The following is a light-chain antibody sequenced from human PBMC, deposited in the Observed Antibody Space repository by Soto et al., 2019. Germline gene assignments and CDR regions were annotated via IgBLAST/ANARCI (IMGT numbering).Light chain of an antibody. J-gene: IGLJ2*01. CDR2: GNS. CDR3: QSYDSSLSGVV. CDR1: SYNIGAVYD. V-gene: IGLV1-40*01. Sequence: QSVLTQPPSVSGAPGQRVTISCTGSSYNIGAVYDVPWYQQLPGTAPKLLIYGNSNRPSGVPDRFSGSKSGTSASLAITGLQAEDEADYYCQSYDSSLSGVVFGGGTKLTVL.